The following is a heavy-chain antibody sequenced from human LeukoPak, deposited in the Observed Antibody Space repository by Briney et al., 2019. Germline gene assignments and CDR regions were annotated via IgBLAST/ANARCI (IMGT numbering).Heavy chain of an antibody. Sequence: ASVKVSCKASGYTFTSYGISWVRQATGQGLEWMGWMNPNSGNTGYAQKFQGRVTMTEDTSTDTAYMELSSLRSEDTAVYYCATESSPEYSSSYNWFDPWGQGTLVTVSS. J-gene: IGHJ5*02. CDR3: ATESSPEYSSSYNWFDP. CDR2: MNPNSGNT. V-gene: IGHV1-8*02. CDR1: GYTFTSYG. D-gene: IGHD6-6*01.